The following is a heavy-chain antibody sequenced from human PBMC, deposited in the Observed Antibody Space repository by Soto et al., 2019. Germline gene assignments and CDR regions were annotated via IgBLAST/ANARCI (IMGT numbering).Heavy chain of an antibody. CDR3: VREKYCSGGSCYSDY. Sequence: QVQLVESGGGLVKPGGSLRLSCAASGFTFSHYFMTWIRQAPGKGLEWVSHISNSGSSTYYADSVKGRFTISRDNAKDSLSLQMNSLRAEDTAVYDCVREKYCSGGSCYSDYWGQGTLVTVSS. J-gene: IGHJ4*02. CDR1: GFTFSHYF. V-gene: IGHV3-11*01. D-gene: IGHD2-15*01. CDR2: ISNSGSST.